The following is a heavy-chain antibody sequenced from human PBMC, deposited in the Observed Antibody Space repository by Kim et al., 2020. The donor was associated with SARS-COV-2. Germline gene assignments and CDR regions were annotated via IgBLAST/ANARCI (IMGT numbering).Heavy chain of an antibody. Sequence: SETLSLTCAVYGGSFSGYYWSWIRQPPGKGLEWIGEINHSGSTNYNPSLKSRVTISVDTSKNQFSLKLSSVTAADTAVYYCARGIVVVPAAMHYYYYYYMDVWGKGTTVTVSS. CDR3: ARGIVVVPAAMHYYYYYYMDV. CDR1: GGSFSGYY. CDR2: INHSGST. V-gene: IGHV4-34*01. J-gene: IGHJ6*03. D-gene: IGHD2-2*01.